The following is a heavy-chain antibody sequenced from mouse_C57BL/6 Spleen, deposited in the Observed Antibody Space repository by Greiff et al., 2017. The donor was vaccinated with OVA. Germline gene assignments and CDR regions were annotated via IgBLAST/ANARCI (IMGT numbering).Heavy chain of an antibody. J-gene: IGHJ2*01. D-gene: IGHD4-1*02. Sequence: VQLQQPGAELARPGASVKMSCKASGYTFTSYTMHWVKQRPGQGLEWIGYINPSSGYTKYNQKFKDKATLTADKSSSTAYMQLSSLASEVSAVDYWARSSTGFDYWGQGTTLTVSS. CDR1: GYTFTSYT. CDR3: ARSSTGFDY. V-gene: IGHV1-4*01. CDR2: INPSSGYT.